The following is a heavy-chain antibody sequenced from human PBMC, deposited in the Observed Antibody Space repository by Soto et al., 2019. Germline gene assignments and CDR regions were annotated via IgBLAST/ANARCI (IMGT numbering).Heavy chain of an antibody. CDR3: ARRHGPGAYYDFWSVDYYYYGMDV. Sequence: VASVKVSCKASGYTFTSYYMHWVRQAPGQGLEWMGLINPSGGSTSYAQKFQGRVTMTRDTSTSTVYMELSSLRSEDTAVYYCARRHGPGAYYDFWSVDYYYYGMDVWGQGTTVTVSS. D-gene: IGHD3-3*01. J-gene: IGHJ6*02. CDR2: INPSGGST. CDR1: GYTFTSYY. V-gene: IGHV1-46*01.